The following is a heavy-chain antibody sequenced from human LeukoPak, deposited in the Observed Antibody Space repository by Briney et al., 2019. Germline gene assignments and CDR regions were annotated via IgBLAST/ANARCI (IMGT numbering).Heavy chain of an antibody. CDR1: GYSFTSYW. V-gene: IGHV5-51*01. Sequence: GESLQISCKGSGYSFTSYWIGWVRQMPGKGLEWMGIIYPVDSDTRYSPSFQGQVTISADKSISTAYLQWSSLKASDTAMYYCARRIAVAGDDAFDIWGQGTMVTVSS. CDR2: IYPVDSDT. CDR3: ARRIAVAGDDAFDI. J-gene: IGHJ3*02. D-gene: IGHD6-19*01.